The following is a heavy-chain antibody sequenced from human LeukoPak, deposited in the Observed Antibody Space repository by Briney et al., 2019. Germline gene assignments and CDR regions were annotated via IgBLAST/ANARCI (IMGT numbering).Heavy chain of an antibody. CDR3: ARHLGVVVALPHFYYGVDV. Sequence: SETLSLTCTVSGGSISSYYWSWIRQPPGKGLEWIGYIYYSGSTNYNPSLKSRVTISVDTSKNQFSLKLSSVTAADTAVYYCARHLGVVVALPHFYYGVDVWGQGTTVTVSS. CDR2: IYYSGST. V-gene: IGHV4-59*01. J-gene: IGHJ6*02. D-gene: IGHD2-21*01. CDR1: GGSISSYY.